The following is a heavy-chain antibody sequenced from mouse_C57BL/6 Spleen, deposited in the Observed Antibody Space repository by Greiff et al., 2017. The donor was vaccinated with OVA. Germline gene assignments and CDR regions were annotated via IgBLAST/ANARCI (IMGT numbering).Heavy chain of an antibody. CDR1: GYTFTDYY. J-gene: IGHJ4*01. V-gene: IGHV1-76*01. CDR2: IYPGSGNT. Sequence: QVQLKQSGAELVRPGASVKLSCKASGYTFTDYYINWVKQRPGQGLEWIARIYPGSGNTYYNEKFKGKATLTAEKSSSTAYMQLSSLTSEDSAVYFCARYDGYYNYYAMDYWGQGTSVTVSS. D-gene: IGHD2-3*01. CDR3: ARYDGYYNYYAMDY.